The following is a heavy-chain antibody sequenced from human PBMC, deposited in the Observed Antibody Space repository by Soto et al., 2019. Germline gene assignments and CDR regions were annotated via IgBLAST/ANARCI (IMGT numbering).Heavy chain of an antibody. CDR3: VKDYSHGRFPDY. V-gene: IGHV3-64D*06. J-gene: IGHJ4*02. CDR2: STYVGGTP. D-gene: IGHD1-26*01. CDR1: GFNLKDYG. Sequence: EVDLVESGGGLVQPGGSLRLSCSASGFNLKDYGMHWVRQAPGKGLEQVAASTYVGGTPYYVESVKGRFTVSRDNSKNTLYLQMGSLRPEDTAIYFCVKDYSHGRFPDYWGKGTLVTVSS.